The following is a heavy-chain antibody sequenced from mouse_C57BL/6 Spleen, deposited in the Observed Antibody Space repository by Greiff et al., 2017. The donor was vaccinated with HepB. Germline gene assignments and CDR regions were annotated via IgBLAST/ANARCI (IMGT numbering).Heavy chain of an antibody. CDR1: GFTFSSYA. CDR3: ARETVDGNSWYFDV. J-gene: IGHJ1*03. Sequence: EVQVVESGGGLVKPGGSLKLSCAASGFTFSSYAMSWVRQTPEKRLEWVATISDGGSYTYYPDNVKGRFTISRDNAKNNLYLQMSHLKSEDTAMYYCARETVDGNSWYFDVWGTGTTVTVSS. V-gene: IGHV5-4*01. CDR2: ISDGGSYT. D-gene: IGHD2-1*01.